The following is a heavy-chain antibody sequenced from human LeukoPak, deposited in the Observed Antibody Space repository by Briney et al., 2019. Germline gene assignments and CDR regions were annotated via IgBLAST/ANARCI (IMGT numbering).Heavy chain of an antibody. CDR3: AGGLLGNSQGGYFDY. V-gene: IGHV3-30*03. J-gene: IGHJ4*02. CDR2: MSSDGSNK. CDR1: GFTFSTYG. D-gene: IGHD1-26*01. Sequence: GGSLRLSCAASGFTFSTYGMHWVRQAPGKGLEWVAVMSSDGSNKYCADSVKGRFTISRDNTKNTLFLQMNSLRIEDKAVYYWAGGLLGNSQGGYFDYWGQGALVSVSS.